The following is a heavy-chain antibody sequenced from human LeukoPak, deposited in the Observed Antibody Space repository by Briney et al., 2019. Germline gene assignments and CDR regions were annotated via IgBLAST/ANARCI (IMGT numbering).Heavy chain of an antibody. CDR3: ARVSVAASFDFWSGYYTGGDY. CDR1: GFTFSSYS. CDR2: ISSSSSYI. J-gene: IGHJ4*02. D-gene: IGHD3-3*01. Sequence: GGSLRLSCAASGFTFSSYSMNWVRQAPGKGLEWVSSISSSSSYIYYADSVKGRFTISRDNAKNSLYLQMNSPRAEDTAVYYCARVSVAASFDFWSGYYTGGDYWGQGTLVTVSS. V-gene: IGHV3-21*01.